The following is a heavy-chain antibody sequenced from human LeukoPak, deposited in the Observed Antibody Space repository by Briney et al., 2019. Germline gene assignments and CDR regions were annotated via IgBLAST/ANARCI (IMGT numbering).Heavy chain of an antibody. V-gene: IGHV3-30-3*01. CDR2: ISYDGSNK. J-gene: IGHJ6*02. CDR3: GRDPYGEGYYGMDV. D-gene: IGHD4-17*01. Sequence: GGSLRLSCAASGFTFSSYAMHWVRQAPGKGLEWVAVISYDGSNKYYADSVKGRFTISRDNSKNTLYLQMNSLRAEDTAVYYCGRDPYGEGYYGMDVWGQGTTVTVSS. CDR1: GFTFSSYA.